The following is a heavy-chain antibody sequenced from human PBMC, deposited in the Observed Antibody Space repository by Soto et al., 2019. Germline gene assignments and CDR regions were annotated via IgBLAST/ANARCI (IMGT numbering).Heavy chain of an antibody. CDR3: ARGGQHCKASYNYEMDV. D-gene: IGHD3-3*02. CDR1: GGTFSSYS. J-gene: IGHJ6*01. V-gene: IGHV1-69*01. CDR2: SIPIFRTA. Sequence: QVQLVQSGAEVKKPGSSVKVSCKASGGTFSSYSISWVRQAPGQGLEWMGGSIPIFRTANYAQKFQGRVTITADESTSTVYMELSSLRSEDTAVYYCARGGQHCKASYNYEMDVWGQGTTVSVSS.